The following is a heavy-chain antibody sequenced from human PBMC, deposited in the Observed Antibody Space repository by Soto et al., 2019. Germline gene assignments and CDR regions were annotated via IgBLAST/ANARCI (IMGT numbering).Heavy chain of an antibody. CDR3: VTSLWFGTQPEI. Sequence: QVQLQQWGAGLLKPSETLSLTCAAYGGSFSGYYWTWFRQPPGKGLEWIGEISPSGTTKYIPSLKSRVAISADTSKNQFSLKVTSVTAADTAVYYCVTSLWFGTQPEIWGQGAMVTVSS. CDR2: ISPSGTT. D-gene: IGHD3-10*01. CDR1: GGSFSGYY. V-gene: IGHV4-34*01. J-gene: IGHJ4*02.